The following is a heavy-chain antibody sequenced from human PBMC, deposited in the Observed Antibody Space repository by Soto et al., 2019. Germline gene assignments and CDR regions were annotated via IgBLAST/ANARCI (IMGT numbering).Heavy chain of an antibody. V-gene: IGHV5-51*01. CDR2: IYPRDSDV. Sequence: PGESLKISCEASGYGFTNFWIGWVRQMPGKGLEWMGIIYPRDSDVGYSPSFQGQVTISADEYIDTAYLQWSSLKSSDTAMYFCARHSGYGSVITYYFDYWGQGTVVTVSS. CDR1: GYGFTNFW. D-gene: IGHD3-22*01. CDR3: ARHSGYGSVITYYFDY. J-gene: IGHJ4*02.